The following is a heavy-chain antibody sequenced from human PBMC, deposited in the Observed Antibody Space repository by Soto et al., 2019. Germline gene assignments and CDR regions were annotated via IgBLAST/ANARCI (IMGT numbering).Heavy chain of an antibody. V-gene: IGHV4-34*02. CDR1: GGSFSGYY. Sequence: QVQLQQWGAGLLKPSETLSLTCAIYGGSFSGYYWSWIRQPPGKGLEWIGEINHSGSTNYNPSLKSRVAMSVDTSKNQFSLKLSSVTAADMAVYYCAAAVARGWFDPWGQGTLVTVSP. CDR3: AAAVARGWFDP. CDR2: INHSGST. D-gene: IGHD6-19*01. J-gene: IGHJ5*02.